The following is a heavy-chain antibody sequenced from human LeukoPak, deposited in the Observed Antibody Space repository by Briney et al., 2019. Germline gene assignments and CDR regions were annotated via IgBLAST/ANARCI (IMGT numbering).Heavy chain of an antibody. CDR3: ARDSGYSGNSGYFDY. V-gene: IGHV3-11*04. CDR1: GFTFSDYY. D-gene: IGHD4-23*01. Sequence: GGSLRLSCAASGFTFSDYYMSWIRQAPGKGLEWVSYISGRSTTIYNADSVKGRFTISRDNAKNSLYLQMNSLRAEDTAGYYCARDSGYSGNSGYFDYWGQGTLVTVSS. J-gene: IGHJ4*02. CDR2: ISGRSTTI.